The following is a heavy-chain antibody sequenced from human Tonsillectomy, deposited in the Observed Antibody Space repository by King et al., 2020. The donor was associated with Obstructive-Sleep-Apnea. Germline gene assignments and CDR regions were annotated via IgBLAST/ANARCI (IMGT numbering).Heavy chain of an antibody. CDR2: IYHSGST. CDR1: GYSISSGYY. Sequence: VQLQESGPGLVKPSETLSLTCTVSGYSISSGYYWGWIRQPPGKGLEWIGSIYHSGSTYYNPSLKSRVTISVYTSKNQFSLKLSSVTAADTAVYYCAREALGYCSSTSCYADPYYYYGMDVWGQGTTVTVSS. CDR3: AREALGYCSSTSCYADPYYYYGMDV. J-gene: IGHJ6*02. V-gene: IGHV4-38-2*02. D-gene: IGHD2-2*01.